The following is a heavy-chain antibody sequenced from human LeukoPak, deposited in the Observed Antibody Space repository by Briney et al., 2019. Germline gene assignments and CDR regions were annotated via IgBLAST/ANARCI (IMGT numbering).Heavy chain of an antibody. J-gene: IGHJ6*03. CDR3: ARGAYSGWRPTTPYYYYYYYMDV. CDR2: ISSSGSTI. V-gene: IGHV3-48*03. D-gene: IGHD3-10*01. CDR1: GFTFSSYE. Sequence: PGGSLRLSCAASGFTFSSYEMNWVRQAPGKGLEWVSYISSSGSTIYYADSVKGRFTISRDNAKNSLYLQMNSLRAEDTAVYYCARGAYSGWRPTTPYYYYYYYMDVWGKGPTVTVSS.